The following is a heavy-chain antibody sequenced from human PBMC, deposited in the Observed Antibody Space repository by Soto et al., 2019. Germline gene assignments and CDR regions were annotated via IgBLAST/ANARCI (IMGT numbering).Heavy chain of an antibody. CDR2: IYTSGST. V-gene: IGHV4-4*07. D-gene: IGHD3-16*01. J-gene: IGHJ4*02. CDR3: ARDRAPPGEPYYFDY. Sequence: SETLSLTCTVSGGSISSYYWSWIRQPAGKGLEWIGRIYTSGSTNYNPSLKSRVTMSVDTSKNQFSLKLSSVTAADTAVYYCARDRAPPGEPYYFDYWGQGTLVTVAS. CDR1: GGSISSYY.